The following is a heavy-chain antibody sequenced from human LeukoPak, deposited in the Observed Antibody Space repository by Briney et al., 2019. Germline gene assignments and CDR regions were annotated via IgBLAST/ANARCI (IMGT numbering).Heavy chain of an antibody. CDR3: ARVPESVGINYFDS. Sequence: SETLSLTCTVSGGSIRSYYWSWIRQPAGKGLEWIGRIFTSGTTDYNPSLKSRVTMSVDTSKNQFSLKLSSVTAADTAVYYCARVPESVGINYFDSWGQGTLVTVSS. CDR1: GGSIRSYY. D-gene: IGHD1-26*01. CDR2: IFTSGTT. J-gene: IGHJ4*02. V-gene: IGHV4-4*07.